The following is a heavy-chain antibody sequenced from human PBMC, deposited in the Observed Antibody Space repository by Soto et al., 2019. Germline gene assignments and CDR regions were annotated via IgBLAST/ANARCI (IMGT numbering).Heavy chain of an antibody. CDR1: GFTFSDYQ. V-gene: IGHV3-11*01. CDR2: ISSSGSII. D-gene: IGHD3-22*01. CDR3: ARDLGYYDSSGYFDY. Sequence: QVQLVESGGGLVKPGGSLRLSCAASGFTFSDYQMSWIRQAPGKGLEWVSYISSSGSIISYADSVRGRFTISRDNAKNSLYLQVNSLRAEETAVYYCARDLGYYDSSGYFDYWGPGTLVTVSS. J-gene: IGHJ4*02.